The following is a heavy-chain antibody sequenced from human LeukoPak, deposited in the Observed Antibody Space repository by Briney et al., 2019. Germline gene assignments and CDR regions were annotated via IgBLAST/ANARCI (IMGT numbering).Heavy chain of an antibody. D-gene: IGHD3-10*01. Sequence: SETLSLTCTVSGGSISSSSYYWGWIRQPPGKGLEWIGSIYYSGSTYYSPSLKSRVTISVDTSKNQFSLKLSSVTAADTAVYYCVTMVRGVIQYYFDYWGQGTLVTVSS. J-gene: IGHJ4*02. V-gene: IGHV4-39*07. CDR3: VTMVRGVIQYYFDY. CDR2: IYYSGST. CDR1: GGSISSSSYY.